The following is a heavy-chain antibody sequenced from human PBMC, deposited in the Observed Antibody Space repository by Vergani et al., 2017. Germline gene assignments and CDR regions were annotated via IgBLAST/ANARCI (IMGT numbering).Heavy chain of an antibody. CDR2: VYTSGMT. Sequence: QVQLQESGPRLVRPSQTLSLTCTVSGGSINTGAYYWSWIRQPAGKGLEWIGRVYTSGMTNYNPSLKSRVTILVDRSKSQLSLKLTSVTAGDTAVYYCARVVSTTTVVTPGGNYYYYGMDVWGQGTTVTVSS. J-gene: IGHJ6*02. CDR3: ARVVSTTTVVTPGGNYYYYGMDV. D-gene: IGHD4-23*01. CDR1: GGSINTGAYY. V-gene: IGHV4-61*02.